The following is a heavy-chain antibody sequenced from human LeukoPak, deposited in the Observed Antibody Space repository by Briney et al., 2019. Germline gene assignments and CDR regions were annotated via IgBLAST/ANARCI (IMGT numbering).Heavy chain of an antibody. V-gene: IGHV3-21*01. CDR1: GFTFSSYS. D-gene: IGHD3-22*01. Sequence: GGSLRLSCAASGFTFSSYSMNWVRQAPGKGLEWVSSISSSSSYIYYADSVKGRFTISRDNAKNSLYLQMSSLRAEDTAVYYCARVLHKRNYDSSTYYGYWGQGTLVTVSS. CDR3: ARVLHKRNYDSSTYYGY. J-gene: IGHJ4*02. CDR2: ISSSSSYI.